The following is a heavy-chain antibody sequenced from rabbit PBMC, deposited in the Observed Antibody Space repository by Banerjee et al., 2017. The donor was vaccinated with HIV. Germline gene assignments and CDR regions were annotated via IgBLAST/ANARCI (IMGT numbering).Heavy chain of an antibody. CDR1: GFSFSSSYW. Sequence: QSLEESGGDLVKPGASLTLTCTASGFSFSSSYWICWVRQAPGKGLEWIACVLTGSSGSSYYASWAKGRFTISKTSSTTVTLQMTSLTAADTATYFCARGGSVIDPYTYFNLWGPGTLVTVS. CDR3: ARGGSVIDPYTYFNL. J-gene: IGHJ4*01. CDR2: VLTGSSGSS. D-gene: IGHD1-1*01. V-gene: IGHV1S40*01.